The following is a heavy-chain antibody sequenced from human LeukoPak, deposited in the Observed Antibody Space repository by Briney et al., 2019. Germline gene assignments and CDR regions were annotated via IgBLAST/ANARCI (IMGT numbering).Heavy chain of an antibody. J-gene: IGHJ4*02. CDR2: IYYSGST. V-gene: IGHV4-59*11. CDR1: GGSISSHY. CDR3: ARVPAMSRVIDC. Sequence: PSETLSLTCTVSGGSISSHYWSCIRQPPGKGLEWIGYIYYSGSTNYNPSLKSRVTISVDTSKNQFSLKLSSVTAADTAVYYCARVPAMSRVIDCWGQGTLVTVSS. D-gene: IGHD5-18*01.